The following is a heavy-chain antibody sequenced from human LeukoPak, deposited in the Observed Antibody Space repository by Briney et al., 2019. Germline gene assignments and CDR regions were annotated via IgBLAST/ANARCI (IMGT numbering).Heavy chain of an antibody. CDR1: GVSISSYY. CDR2: IYHSGST. V-gene: IGHV4-59*01. CDR3: AGDDSWSGYELGPVY. D-gene: IGHD3-3*01. J-gene: IGHJ4*02. Sequence: PSETLSLTCTASGVSISSYYWSWIRQPPGKGLEWIGYIYHSGSTNNNPSLKSRVNISLDTSKNQFSMKLSSVTAADTAVYYCAGDDSWSGYELGPVYWDQGTLVTVSS.